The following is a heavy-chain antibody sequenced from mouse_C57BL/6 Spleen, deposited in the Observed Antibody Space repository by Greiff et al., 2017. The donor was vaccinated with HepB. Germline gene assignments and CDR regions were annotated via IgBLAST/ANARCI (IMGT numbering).Heavy chain of an antibody. J-gene: IGHJ2*01. CDR1: GYTFTSYW. Sequence: QVQLQQPGAELVKPGASVKLSCKASGYTFTSYWMHWVKQRPGQGLEWIGMIHPNSGSTNYNEKFKSKATLTVDKSSSTAYMQLSSLTSEDSAVYYCARGVRTQRDYFDYWGQGTTLTVSS. CDR2: IHPNSGST. D-gene: IGHD2-14*01. CDR3: ARGVRTQRDYFDY. V-gene: IGHV1-64*01.